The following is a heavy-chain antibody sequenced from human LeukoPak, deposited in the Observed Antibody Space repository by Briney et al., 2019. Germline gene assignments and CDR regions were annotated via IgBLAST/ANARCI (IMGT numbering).Heavy chain of an antibody. CDR1: GYTFTDYY. CDR3: ARDRSSGYYDSSGYFSFRF. V-gene: IGHV1-2*06. J-gene: IGHJ4*02. D-gene: IGHD3-22*01. CDR2: INPNSGGT. Sequence: ASVKVSCKASGYTFTDYYMHWVRQAPGQGLEWMGRINPNSGGTNYAQKLQGRVTMTTDTSTSTAYMELRSLRSDDTAVYYCARDRSSGYYDSSGYFSFRFWGQGTLVTVSS.